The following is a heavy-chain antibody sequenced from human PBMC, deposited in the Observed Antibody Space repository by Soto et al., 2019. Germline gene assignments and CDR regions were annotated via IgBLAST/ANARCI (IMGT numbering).Heavy chain of an antibody. D-gene: IGHD2-15*01. CDR1: GFTFSNAW. CDR2: IKSKTDSGTT. J-gene: IGHJ3*02. V-gene: IGHV3-15*01. CDR3: TTALRIGTFDI. Sequence: GGSLRLSCAASGFTFSNAWMTWVRQAPGKGLEWVGRIKSKTDSGTTDYVAPVKGRFTISRDDSKNTVYMQMNSLKTEDTAVYYCTTALRIGTFDIWGQGTKVTVSS.